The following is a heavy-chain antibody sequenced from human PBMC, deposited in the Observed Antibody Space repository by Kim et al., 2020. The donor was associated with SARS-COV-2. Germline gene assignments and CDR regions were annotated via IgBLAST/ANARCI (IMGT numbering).Heavy chain of an antibody. D-gene: IGHD6-25*01. CDR1: GFTFSDYS. CDR3: FAAYYSGMDV. Sequence: GGSLRLSCAASGFTFSDYSMTWIRQAPGKGLDWVSYISSSGSAIYYADSVKGRFTVSRDNAKNSLYLQMNSLRAEDTAVYYCFAAYYSGMDVWGQGTTVTVSS. CDR2: ISSSGSAI. V-gene: IGHV3-11*01. J-gene: IGHJ6*02.